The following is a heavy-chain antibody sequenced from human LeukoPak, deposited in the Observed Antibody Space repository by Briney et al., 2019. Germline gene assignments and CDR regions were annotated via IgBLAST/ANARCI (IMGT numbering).Heavy chain of an antibody. CDR1: GDSISSNSAA. J-gene: IGHJ5*02. CDR3: AKNYGDSNWFDP. CDR2: TYYGSNWFN. Sequence: PSQTLSLTCAISGDSISSNSAAWNWIRQSPSRGLEWLGRTYYGSNWFNDFALSVKSRMTINPDTSKNQFSLQLNSVTPEDTAVYYCAKNYGDSNWFDPWGQGTLSPSPQ. D-gene: IGHD4-17*01. V-gene: IGHV6-1*01.